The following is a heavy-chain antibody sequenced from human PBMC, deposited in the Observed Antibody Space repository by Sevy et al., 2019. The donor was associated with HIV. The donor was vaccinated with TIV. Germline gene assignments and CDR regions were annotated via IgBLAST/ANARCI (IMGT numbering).Heavy chain of an antibody. Sequence: GGSLRLSCTAFGFPVDTFALNWVRQAPGKGLEWVSTIGRGPENIHYADSVKGRFTISRDNSRNTVYLQLNNLRAEDTAMYYCGSWVTAHLDSWGQGTPVTVSS. CDR2: IGRGPENI. D-gene: IGHD2-21*02. V-gene: IGHV3-23*01. J-gene: IGHJ4*02. CDR1: GFPVDTFA. CDR3: GSWVTAHLDS.